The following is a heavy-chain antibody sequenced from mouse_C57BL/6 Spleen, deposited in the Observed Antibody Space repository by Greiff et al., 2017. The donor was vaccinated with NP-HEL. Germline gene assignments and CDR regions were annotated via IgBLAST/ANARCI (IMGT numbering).Heavy chain of an antibody. CDR1: GYTFTDYY. Sequence: EVQLQQSGPELVKPGASVKISCKASGYTFTDYYMNWVKQSHGKSLEWIGDINPNNGGTSYNQKFKGKATLTVDKSSSTAYMELRSLTSEDSAVYYCARNYDYGYFDYWGQGTTLTVSS. D-gene: IGHD2-4*01. CDR2: INPNNGGT. CDR3: ARNYDYGYFDY. J-gene: IGHJ2*01. V-gene: IGHV1-26*01.